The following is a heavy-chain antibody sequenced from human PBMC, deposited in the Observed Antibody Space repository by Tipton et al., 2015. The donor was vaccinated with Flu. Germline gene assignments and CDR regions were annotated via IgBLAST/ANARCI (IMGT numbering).Heavy chain of an antibody. Sequence: QVQLVQSGGGVVQPGRSLRLSCAASGFTFSSYAMHWVRQAPGKGLEWVAGIWYDGSNKYYADSVKGRFTISRDNSKNTLYLQMNSLRAEDTAVYYCASGYDILTDGGGYFDYWGQGTLVTVSS. CDR1: GFTFSSYA. J-gene: IGHJ4*02. CDR3: ASGYDILTDGGGYFDY. D-gene: IGHD3-9*01. V-gene: IGHV3-33*01. CDR2: IWYDGSNK.